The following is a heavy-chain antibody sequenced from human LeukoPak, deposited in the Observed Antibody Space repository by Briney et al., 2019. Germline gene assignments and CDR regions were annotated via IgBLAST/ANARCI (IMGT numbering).Heavy chain of an antibody. D-gene: IGHD4-11*01. CDR1: GGSISSSSYY. CDR3: ARRPYDYSKGFDY. Sequence: SETLSLTCTVSGGSISSSSYYWGWIRRPPGKGLEWIGSIYYSGSTYYNPPLKSRVTISVGTSKNQFSLKLSSVTAADTAVYYCARRPYDYSKGFDYWGQGTLVTVSS. CDR2: IYYSGST. J-gene: IGHJ4*02. V-gene: IGHV4-39*01.